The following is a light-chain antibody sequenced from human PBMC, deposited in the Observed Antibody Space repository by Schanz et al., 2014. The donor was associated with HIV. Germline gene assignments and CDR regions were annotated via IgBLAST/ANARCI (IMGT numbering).Light chain of an antibody. CDR1: QGISSY. J-gene: IGKJ5*01. CDR3: QQLNVYPIT. V-gene: IGKV1-9*01. CDR2: GAS. Sequence: DIQLTQSPSFLSASVGDRVTITCRASQGISSYLAWYQQKPGKAPKLLVYGASTLQGGVPSRFSGSGSGTEFTLTISSLQPEDFATYYCQQLNVYPITFGQGTRLEIK.